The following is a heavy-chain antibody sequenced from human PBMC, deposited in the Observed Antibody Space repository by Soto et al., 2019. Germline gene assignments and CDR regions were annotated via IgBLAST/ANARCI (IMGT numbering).Heavy chain of an antibody. V-gene: IGHV3-21*01. Sequence: EVQLVESGGGLVKPGGSLRLSCAASGFTFSSYSMNWVRQAPGKGLEWVSSISSSSSYIYYADSVKGRFTISRDNAKNSLYLQMNSLRAEDTAVYYCARAGAPTVTTPNWFDPWGQGTLVTVSS. CDR2: ISSSSSYI. CDR3: ARAGAPTVTTPNWFDP. D-gene: IGHD4-4*01. CDR1: GFTFSSYS. J-gene: IGHJ5*02.